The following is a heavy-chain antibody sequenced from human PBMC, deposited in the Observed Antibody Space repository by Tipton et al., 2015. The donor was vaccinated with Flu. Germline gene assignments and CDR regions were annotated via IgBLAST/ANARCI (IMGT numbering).Heavy chain of an antibody. D-gene: IGHD6-19*01. J-gene: IGHJ4*02. CDR2: ISARNGNT. CDR3: ARAGYSSGWYRDYFDN. V-gene: IGHV1-18*01. CDR1: DYNFNSHG. Sequence: QLVQSGAEVKKPGASVTVSCRSPDYNFNSHGISWVRQAPGRGLEWVAWISARNGNTNYAQNFRGRVTVTTDTSTRTNYLVLRSLKSDDTAVCFCARAGYSSGWYRDYFDNWGQGTLVTVSS.